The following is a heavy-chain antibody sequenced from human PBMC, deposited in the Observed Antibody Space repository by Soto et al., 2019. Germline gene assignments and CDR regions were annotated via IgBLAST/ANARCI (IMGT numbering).Heavy chain of an antibody. CDR2: IYYSGST. CDR1: GGSISSGDYY. CDR3: AVCAGPNEYPDWYFDL. Sequence: SETLSLTCTVSGGSISSGDYYWSWIRQPPGKGLEWIGYIYYSGSTYYNPSLKSRVTISVDTSKNQFSLKLSSVTAADTAVYYCAVCAGPNEYPDWYFDLWGRGTLVTVSS. D-gene: IGHD2-8*01. J-gene: IGHJ2*01. V-gene: IGHV4-30-4*01.